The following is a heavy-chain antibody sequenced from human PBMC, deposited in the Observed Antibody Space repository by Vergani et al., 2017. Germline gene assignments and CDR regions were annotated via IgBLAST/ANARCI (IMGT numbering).Heavy chain of an antibody. CDR2: ISSSGSTI. CDR3: AKDLGSSSWHYYYYYGMDV. CDR1: GFTFSDYY. V-gene: IGHV3-11*04. D-gene: IGHD6-13*01. Sequence: QVQLVESGGGLVKPGGSLRLSCAASGFTFSDYYMSWIRQAPGKGLEWVSYISSSGSTIYYADSVKGRFTISRDNSKNTLYLQMNSLRAEDTAVYYCAKDLGSSSWHYYYYYGMDVWGQGTTVTVSS. J-gene: IGHJ6*02.